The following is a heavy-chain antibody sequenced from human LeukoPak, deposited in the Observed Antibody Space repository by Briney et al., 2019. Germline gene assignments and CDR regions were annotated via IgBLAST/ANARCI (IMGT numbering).Heavy chain of an antibody. CDR3: ATCSSTSCYFRANWFDP. CDR1: GYTFTGYY. CDR2: INPNSGGT. V-gene: IGHV1-2*02. J-gene: IGHJ5*02. Sequence: ASVKVPCTASGYTFTGYYMHWVRQAPGQGLEWMGWINPNSGGTNYAQKFQGRVTMTRDTSISTAYMELSRLRSDDTAVYYCATCSSTSCYFRANWFDPWGQGTLVTVSS. D-gene: IGHD2-2*01.